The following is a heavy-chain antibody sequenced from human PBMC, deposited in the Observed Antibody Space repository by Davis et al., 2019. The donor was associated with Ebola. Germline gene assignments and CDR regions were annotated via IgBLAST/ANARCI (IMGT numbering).Heavy chain of an antibody. D-gene: IGHD3-3*01. Sequence: SVTVSCQASLYTFTSYYMHCVRQPPGLGREWMGLINPSGGSTSYPQKFQGRVTMTRDTSTRTVYMELSSLRSEDTAVYYCARCRERITIFVSARLYGMDVWGQGTTVTVSS. CDR1: LYTFTSYY. V-gene: IGHV1-46*01. CDR2: INPSGGST. J-gene: IGHJ6*02. CDR3: ARCRERITIFVSARLYGMDV.